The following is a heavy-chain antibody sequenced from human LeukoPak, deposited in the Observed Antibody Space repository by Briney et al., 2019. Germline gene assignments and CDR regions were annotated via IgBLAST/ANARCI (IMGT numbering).Heavy chain of an antibody. Sequence: PGGSLRLSCAASGFIFSSYEMNWARQAPGKGLEWVSYISSSGSTIYHADSVKGRFTISRDNAKTSLYLQMNSLRAEDTAVYYCARVGGSGSYDYWGQGTLVTVSS. J-gene: IGHJ4*02. CDR1: GFIFSSYE. V-gene: IGHV3-48*03. CDR3: ARVGGSGSYDY. CDR2: ISSSGSTI. D-gene: IGHD3-10*01.